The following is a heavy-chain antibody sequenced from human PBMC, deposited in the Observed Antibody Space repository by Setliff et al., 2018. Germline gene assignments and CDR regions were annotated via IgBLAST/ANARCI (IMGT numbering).Heavy chain of an antibody. Sequence: SVKVSCKTSGYDFTSYSVTWVRQAPGQGLEWMGGIIPILGIANYAQKFQGRVTITADKSTSTAYMELSSLRSEDTAVYYCARVGDLGSGYYSPADHDAFDIWGQGTMVTVSS. J-gene: IGHJ3*02. CDR2: IIPILGIA. V-gene: IGHV1-69*10. D-gene: IGHD3-22*01. CDR1: GYDFTSYS. CDR3: ARVGDLGSGYYSPADHDAFDI.